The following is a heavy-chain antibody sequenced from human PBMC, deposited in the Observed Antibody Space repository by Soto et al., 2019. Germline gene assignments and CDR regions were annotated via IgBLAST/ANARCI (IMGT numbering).Heavy chain of an antibody. CDR2: IIPLFGTT. CDR1: GDTFKNCV. CDR3: AAELGFGKLSVV. Sequence: GASVKVSCKASGDTFKNCVISCVRRAPGQGLEWMGGIIPLFGTTDFAQRFQGRLTITTDESTTTAYMELSRLRSEDTATYYCAAELGFGKLSVVWGQGTTVTVSS. D-gene: IGHD3-10*01. J-gene: IGHJ6*02. V-gene: IGHV1-69*05.